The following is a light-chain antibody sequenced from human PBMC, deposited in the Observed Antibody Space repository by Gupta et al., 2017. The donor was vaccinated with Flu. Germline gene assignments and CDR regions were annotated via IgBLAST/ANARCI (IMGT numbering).Light chain of an antibody. V-gene: IGKV2-28*01. CDR3: MQALQTPFT. CDR2: LGS. CDR1: QSLLHSNGYNY. Sequence: DIVMTQSPPSLPVTLGGPASISCRSSQSLLHSNGYNYLDWYLQKPGQSPQLLIYLGSNRASGVPDRFSGSGSGTDFTLKISRVEAEDVGVYYCMQALQTPFTFGPGTKVDIK. J-gene: IGKJ3*01.